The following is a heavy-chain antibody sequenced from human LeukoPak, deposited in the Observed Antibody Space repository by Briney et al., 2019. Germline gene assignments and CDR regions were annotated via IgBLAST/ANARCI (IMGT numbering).Heavy chain of an antibody. J-gene: IGHJ5*02. Sequence: PGGSLRLSCAASGFTFSSYSMNWVRQAPGKGLEWVSSISSSSSYICYADSVKGRFTISRDNAKNSLYLQMNSLRAEDTAVYYCARPMVRGVNWFDPWGQGTLVTVSP. V-gene: IGHV3-21*01. CDR1: GFTFSSYS. CDR2: ISSSSSYI. D-gene: IGHD3-10*01. CDR3: ARPMVRGVNWFDP.